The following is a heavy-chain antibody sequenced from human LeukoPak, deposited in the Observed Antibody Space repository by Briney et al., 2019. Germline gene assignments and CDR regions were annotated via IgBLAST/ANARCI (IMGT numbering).Heavy chain of an antibody. V-gene: IGHV3-30-3*01. J-gene: IGHJ3*02. CDR1: GFTFAHYA. CDR3: ARDSGYDFGFAFDI. D-gene: IGHD5-12*01. Sequence: QSGGSLRLSCAASGFTFAHYAMQWVRQTPGKGLEWVALISYDGSNTYYADSVKGRFTISRDNSKNTLYLQMNSLRAEDTAVFYCARDSGYDFGFAFDIWGQGTMVSVSS. CDR2: ISYDGSNT.